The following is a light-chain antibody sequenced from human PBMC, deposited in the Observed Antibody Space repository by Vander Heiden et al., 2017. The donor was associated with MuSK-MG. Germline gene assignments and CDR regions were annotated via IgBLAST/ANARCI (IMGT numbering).Light chain of an antibody. J-gene: IGKJ1*01. Sequence: DIQLTQSPSFLSASVGDRVTITCRASQGISSHLAWYQQKPGKAPRLLIYDVSTLQSGVSSRFSGDNSGTDFTLTISSLQPEDFATYYCQQLDISPRTFGQGTKVEIK. V-gene: IGKV1-9*01. CDR1: QGISSH. CDR2: DVS. CDR3: QQLDISPRT.